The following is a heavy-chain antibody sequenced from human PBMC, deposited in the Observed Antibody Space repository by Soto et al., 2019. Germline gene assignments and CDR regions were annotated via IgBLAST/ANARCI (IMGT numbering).Heavy chain of an antibody. J-gene: IGHJ5*02. CDR1: GFTFGDYY. Sequence: QVQLVESGGGLVKPGGSLRLSCAASGFTFGDYYMTWIRQAPWKGLEGVSFIGNRGTGIYYADSVKGRFTIFRDNAKNSLYLQMNSLRAEDTAMYYCARDLRAVGMASRFDPWGQGTLVTVSS. D-gene: IGHD6-13*01. CDR3: ARDLRAVGMASRFDP. V-gene: IGHV3-11*01. CDR2: IGNRGTGI.